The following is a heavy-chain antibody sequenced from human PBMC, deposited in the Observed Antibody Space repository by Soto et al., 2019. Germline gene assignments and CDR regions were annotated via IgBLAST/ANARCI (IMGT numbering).Heavy chain of an antibody. Sequence: QVQLVESGGGVVQPGRSLRLSCAASGFTFSSYAMHWVRQAPGKGLEWVAVISYDGSNKYYADSVKGRFTISRDNSKNTLYLQMNSLRAEDTAVYYWARDVPSPRGRFDPWGQGTLVTVSS. D-gene: IGHD3-16*01. CDR2: ISYDGSNK. CDR1: GFTFSSYA. CDR3: ARDVPSPRGRFDP. V-gene: IGHV3-30-3*01. J-gene: IGHJ5*02.